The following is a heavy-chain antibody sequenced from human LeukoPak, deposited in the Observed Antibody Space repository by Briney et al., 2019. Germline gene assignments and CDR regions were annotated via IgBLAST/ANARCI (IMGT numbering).Heavy chain of an antibody. Sequence: SETLSLTCTVSGGSISSYYWSWIRQPPGKGLEWIGYIYYSGSTNYNPSLESRVTISVDTSKNQFSLKLSSVTAADTAVYYCARQMLENAFDIWGQGTMVTVSS. CDR3: ARQMLENAFDI. CDR2: IYYSGST. CDR1: GGSISSYY. V-gene: IGHV4-59*08. D-gene: IGHD2-8*01. J-gene: IGHJ3*02.